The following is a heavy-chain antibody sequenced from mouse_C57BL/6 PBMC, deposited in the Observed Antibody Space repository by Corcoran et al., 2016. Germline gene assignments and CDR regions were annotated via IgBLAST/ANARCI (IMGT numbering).Heavy chain of an antibody. CDR1: GYTFTTYG. J-gene: IGHJ2*01. Sequence: QIQLVQSGPELKKPGETVKISCKASGYTFTTYGMSWVKQAPGKGLKWMGWINTYSGVPTYADDFKGRFAFSLETSASTAYLQINNLKNEDTATYFGARSPGNYFDYWGQGTTLTVSS. CDR2: INTYSGVP. CDR3: ARSPGNYFDY. V-gene: IGHV9-3*01.